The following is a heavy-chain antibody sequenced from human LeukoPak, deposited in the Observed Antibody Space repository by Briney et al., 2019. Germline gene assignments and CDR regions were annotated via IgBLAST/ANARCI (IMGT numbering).Heavy chain of an antibody. CDR2: IYYSGST. V-gene: IGHV4-59*01. CDR3: ARQNDDYGSGSYWFDP. D-gene: IGHD3-10*01. Sequence: SGTLSLTCTVSDGSISSYYWSCIRQPPGKGLEWIGYIYYSGSTNYNPSLKSRVTISVDTSKNQFSLKLSSVTAADTAVYYCARQNDDYGSGSYWFDPWGQGTLVTVSS. CDR1: DGSISSYY. J-gene: IGHJ5*02.